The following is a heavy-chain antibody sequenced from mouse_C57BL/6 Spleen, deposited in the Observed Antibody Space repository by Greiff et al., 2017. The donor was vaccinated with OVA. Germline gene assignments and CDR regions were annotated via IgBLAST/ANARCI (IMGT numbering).Heavy chain of an antibody. J-gene: IGHJ2*01. CDR2: IDPETGGT. V-gene: IGHV1-15*01. CDR3: TRGGYYGSSYFDY. CDR1: GYTFTDYE. Sequence: QVQLKQSGAELVRPGASVTLSCKASGYTFTDYEMHWVKQTPVHGLEWIGAIDPETGGTAYNQKFKGKAILTADKSSSTAYMELRSLTSEDSAVYYCTRGGYYGSSYFDYWGQGTTLTVSS. D-gene: IGHD1-1*01.